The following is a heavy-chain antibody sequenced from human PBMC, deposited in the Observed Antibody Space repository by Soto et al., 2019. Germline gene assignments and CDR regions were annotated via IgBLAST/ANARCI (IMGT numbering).Heavy chain of an antibody. V-gene: IGHV3-15*07. Sequence: GGSLSLSCAASGFTFSNAWMNWVRQAPGKGLEWVGRIKSKTDGGTTDYAAPVKGRFTISRDDSKTTLYLQMNSLKTEATAVYYCTTVGGRYYDSSGYYPPGYWGQGTLVTVSS. CDR3: TTVGGRYYDSSGYYPPGY. CDR1: GFTFSNAW. D-gene: IGHD3-22*01. CDR2: IKSKTDGGTT. J-gene: IGHJ4*02.